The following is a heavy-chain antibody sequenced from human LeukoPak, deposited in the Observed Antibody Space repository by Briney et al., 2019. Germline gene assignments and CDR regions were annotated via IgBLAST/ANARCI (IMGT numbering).Heavy chain of an antibody. CDR3: AKGGGISYNPLDP. D-gene: IGHD4-23*01. J-gene: IGHJ5*02. Sequence: PGGSLRLSCAASGFTVSSNYMSWVRQAAGKGLEWVALTSDDGTYNHYADSVKGRFTISRDNSKNTLYLQMNSLRPEDTAVYYCAKGGGISYNPLDPWGQGTLVIVSS. V-gene: IGHV3-30*18. CDR2: TSDDGTYN. CDR1: GFTVSSNY.